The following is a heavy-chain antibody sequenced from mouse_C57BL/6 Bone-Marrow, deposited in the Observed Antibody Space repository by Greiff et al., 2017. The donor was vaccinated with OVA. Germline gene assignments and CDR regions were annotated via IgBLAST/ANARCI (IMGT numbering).Heavy chain of an antibody. V-gene: IGHV1-50*01. CDR1: GYTFTSYW. Sequence: QVQLQQPGAELVKPGASVKLSCKASGYTFTSYWMQWVKQRPGQGLEWIGEIDPSDSYTNYNQKFKGKATLTVDTSSSTAYMQLSSLTSEDSAVYYCARSRDWGQGTRVTVSA. J-gene: IGHJ3*01. CDR3: ARSRD. CDR2: IDPSDSYT.